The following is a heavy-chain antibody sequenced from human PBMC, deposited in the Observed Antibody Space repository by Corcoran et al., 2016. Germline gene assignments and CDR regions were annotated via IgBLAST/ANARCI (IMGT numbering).Heavy chain of an antibody. CDR2: IYSGGST. V-gene: IGHV3-53*01. CDR1: GFTVSSNY. CDR3: ARGSSGRGYYFDY. J-gene: IGHJ4*02. D-gene: IGHD6-19*01. Sequence: EVQLVESGGGLIQPGGSLRLSCAASGFTVSSNYMSWVRQAPGKGLEWVSVIYSGGSTYYADSVKGRFTITRDNSKNTLYLQMNSLRAEDTAVYYCARGSSGRGYYFDYCGQGTLVTVSS.